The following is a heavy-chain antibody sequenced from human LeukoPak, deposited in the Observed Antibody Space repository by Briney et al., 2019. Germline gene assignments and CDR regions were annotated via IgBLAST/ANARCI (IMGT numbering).Heavy chain of an antibody. CDR3: ARVKEAYYYYYMDV. CDR2: IKQDGSEK. Sequence: GGSLRLSCAASGFTFSSYWMSWVRQAPGKGLEWVANIKQDGSEKYYVDSAKGRFTISRDNAKNSLYLQMNSLRAEDTAVYYCARVKEAYYYYYMDVWGKGTTVTISS. V-gene: IGHV3-7*01. CDR1: GFTFSSYW. J-gene: IGHJ6*03.